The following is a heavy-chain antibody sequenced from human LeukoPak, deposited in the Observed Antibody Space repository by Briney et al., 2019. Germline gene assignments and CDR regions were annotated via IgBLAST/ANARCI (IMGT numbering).Heavy chain of an antibody. CDR2: ISAYNGNT. D-gene: IGHD5-12*01. CDR1: GYTFTSYG. V-gene: IGHV1-18*01. Sequence: ASVKVSCKASGYTFTSYGISWVRQAPGQGLEWMGWISAYNGNTNYAQKLQGRVTMTTDTSTSTAYMELRSLRSDDTAVYYCARVGVATISYYYYYMDVWGKGTTVTISS. CDR3: ARVGVATISYYYYYMDV. J-gene: IGHJ6*03.